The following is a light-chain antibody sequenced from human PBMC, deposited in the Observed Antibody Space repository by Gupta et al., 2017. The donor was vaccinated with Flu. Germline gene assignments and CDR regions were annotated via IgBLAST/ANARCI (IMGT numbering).Light chain of an antibody. CDR1: SSNIGTNY. CDR2: WTN. J-gene: IGLJ1*01. Sequence: SSSNIGTNYVHWYQQPPGTAPKLLISWTNQRPGGVPDRFSGSKSGTSASLAISGLRSEDEADYYCAAWDDSLSRYVLGTGTKVTVL. V-gene: IGLV1-47*01. CDR3: AAWDDSLSRYV.